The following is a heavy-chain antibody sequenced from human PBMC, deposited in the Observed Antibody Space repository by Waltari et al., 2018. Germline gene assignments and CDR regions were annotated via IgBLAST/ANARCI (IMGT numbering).Heavy chain of an antibody. V-gene: IGHV4-39*01. CDR3: ATYIGASVGTAAFDV. Sequence: QLQLQESGPRLVRPSETLSLICRVSGVSITSNRHYWAGIRQSPGQGLEWIGDVSYSGTTYISPSLKSRVSVSRDTSKNQVSLILGSVTAADMAVYYCATYIGASVGTAAFDVWGQGTMVTVSS. J-gene: IGHJ3*01. CDR2: VSYSGTT. CDR1: GVSITSNRHY. D-gene: IGHD5-12*01.